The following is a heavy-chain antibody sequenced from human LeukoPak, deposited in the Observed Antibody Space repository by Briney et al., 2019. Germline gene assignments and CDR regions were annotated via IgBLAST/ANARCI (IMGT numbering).Heavy chain of an antibody. Sequence: SETLSLTCAVYGGSFSGYYWSWIRQPPGKGLEWLGEINHSGSTNYNPSLKSRVTISVDTSKNQFSLKLSSVTAADTAVYYCARGGNYGDYRIDYWGQGTLVTVSS. CDR1: GGSFSGYY. V-gene: IGHV4-34*01. D-gene: IGHD4-17*01. CDR3: ARGGNYGDYRIDY. J-gene: IGHJ4*02. CDR2: INHSGST.